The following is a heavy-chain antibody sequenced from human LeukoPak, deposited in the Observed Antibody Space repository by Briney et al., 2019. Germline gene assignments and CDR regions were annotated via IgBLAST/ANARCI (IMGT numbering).Heavy chain of an antibody. V-gene: IGHV4-39*07. CDR3: ARGRFVPRGFSQPMVRGVIMPFDY. D-gene: IGHD3-10*01. J-gene: IGHJ4*02. CDR1: GVSIKANSDY. CDR2: INHSGST. Sequence: PSETLSLTCNVSGVSIKANSDYWGWIRQPPGKGLEWIGEINHSGSTNYNPSLKSRVTISVDTSKNQFSLKLSSVTAADTAVYYCARGRFVPRGFSQPMVRGVIMPFDYWGQGTLVTVSS.